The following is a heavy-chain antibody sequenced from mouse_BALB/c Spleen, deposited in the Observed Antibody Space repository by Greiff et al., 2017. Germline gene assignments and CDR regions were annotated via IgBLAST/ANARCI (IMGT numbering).Heavy chain of an antibody. CDR1: GYTFTSYW. CDR2: IYPSDSYT. V-gene: IGHV1-69*02. Sequence: QVHVKQSGAELVRPGASVKLSCKASGYTFTSYWINWVKQRPGQGLEWIGNIYPSDSYTNYNQKFKDKATLTVDKSSSTAYMQLSSPTSEDSAVYYCTRGYGNYAYAMDYWGQGTSVTVSS. J-gene: IGHJ4*01. CDR3: TRGYGNYAYAMDY. D-gene: IGHD2-10*02.